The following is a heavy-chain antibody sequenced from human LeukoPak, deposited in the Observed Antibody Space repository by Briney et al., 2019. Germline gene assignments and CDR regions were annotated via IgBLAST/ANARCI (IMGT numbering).Heavy chain of an antibody. V-gene: IGHV4-34*01. D-gene: IGHD3-16*02. CDR3: ARVVYDYVWGSYRLYYFDY. J-gene: IGHJ4*02. CDR1: GGSFSVYY. CDR2: INHSGST. Sequence: SETLSLTCAVYGGSFSVYYWSWIRQPPGKGLEWIGEINHSGSTNYNPSLKSRVTISVDTSKNQFSLKLSSVTAADTAVYYCARVVYDYVWGSYRLYYFDYWGQGTLVTVSS.